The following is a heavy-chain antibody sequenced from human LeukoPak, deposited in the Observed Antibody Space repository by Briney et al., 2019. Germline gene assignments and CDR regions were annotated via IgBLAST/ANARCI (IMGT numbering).Heavy chain of an antibody. Sequence: GGSLRLSCAASGFSFDDYAMYWVQQAPGKGLEWVSAISWNSGDIDYADSVKGRFTISRDNAKNSLYLQMNSLRAEDTALYFCAKDKGASGTHFDYYLDHWGQGTPVTVSS. CDR2: ISWNSGDI. D-gene: IGHD1-26*01. J-gene: IGHJ4*02. CDR1: GFSFDDYA. V-gene: IGHV3-9*01. CDR3: AKDKGASGTHFDYYLDH.